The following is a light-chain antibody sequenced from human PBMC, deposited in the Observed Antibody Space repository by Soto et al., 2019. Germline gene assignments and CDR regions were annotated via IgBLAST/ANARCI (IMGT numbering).Light chain of an antibody. V-gene: IGKV1-39*01. CDR2: AAS. Sequence: DIQMTQSPFSLSASVGDRVTITCRASQSISSYLNWYQQKPGKAPNLLIYAASSLQSGVPSRFSGSASGTDFTLTISSXXXEDFATYYCQQSYSTPFTFGQGT. CDR1: QSISSY. CDR3: QQSYSTPFT. J-gene: IGKJ2*01.